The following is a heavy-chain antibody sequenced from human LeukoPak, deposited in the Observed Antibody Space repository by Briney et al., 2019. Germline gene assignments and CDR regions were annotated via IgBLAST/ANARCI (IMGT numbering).Heavy chain of an antibody. J-gene: IGHJ4*02. D-gene: IGHD5-12*01. CDR3: ARAYSDYDRYFDY. Sequence: SETLSLTCTVSGGSINSYYWSWIRQPAGKGLEWIGRIYTIGTTNYNPSLKSRVTMSVDTSKNQFSLKLSSVTAADTAVYYCARAYSDYDRYFDYWGQGTLVTVSS. CDR2: IYTIGTT. V-gene: IGHV4-4*07. CDR1: GGSINSYY.